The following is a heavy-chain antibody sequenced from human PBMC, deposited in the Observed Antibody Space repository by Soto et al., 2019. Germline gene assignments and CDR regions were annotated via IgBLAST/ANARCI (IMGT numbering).Heavy chain of an antibody. CDR3: ARDIAAAGTSYYYYGMDV. CDR2: IWYDGSNK. D-gene: IGHD6-13*01. V-gene: IGHV3-33*01. Sequence: PGGSLRLSCAASGFTFSSYVMDGVRQAPGKGLEWVAVIWYDGSNKYYADSVKGRFTISRDNSKNTLYLQMNSLRAEDTAVYYCARDIAAAGTSYYYYGMDVWGQGTTVTVSS. CDR1: GFTFSSYV. J-gene: IGHJ6*02.